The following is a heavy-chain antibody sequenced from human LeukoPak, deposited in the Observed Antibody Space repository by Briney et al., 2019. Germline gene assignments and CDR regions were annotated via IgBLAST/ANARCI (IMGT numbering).Heavy chain of an antibody. CDR3: ARDEYSYGPKTDY. CDR2: IIPILGIA. CDR1: GGTFSSYA. J-gene: IGHJ4*02. D-gene: IGHD5-18*01. Sequence: SVKVSCKASGGTFSSYAISWVQQAPGQGLEWMGRIIPILGIANYAQKFQGRVTITADKSTSTAHMELSSLRSEDTAVYYCARDEYSYGPKTDYWGQGTLVTVSS. V-gene: IGHV1-69*04.